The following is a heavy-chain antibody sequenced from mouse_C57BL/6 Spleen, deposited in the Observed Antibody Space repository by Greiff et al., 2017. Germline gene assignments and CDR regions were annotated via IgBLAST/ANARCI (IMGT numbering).Heavy chain of an antibody. CDR2: ISGGGGNT. CDR1: GFTFSSYT. J-gene: IGHJ3*01. Sequence: EVKVVESGGGLVKPGGSLKLSCAASGFTFSSYTMSWVRQTPEKRLEWVATISGGGGNTYYPDSVKGRFTISRDNAKNTLYLQMSSLRSEDTALYYCARHNYSTPGFAYWGQGTLVTVSA. D-gene: IGHD2-5*01. CDR3: ARHNYSTPGFAY. V-gene: IGHV5-9*01.